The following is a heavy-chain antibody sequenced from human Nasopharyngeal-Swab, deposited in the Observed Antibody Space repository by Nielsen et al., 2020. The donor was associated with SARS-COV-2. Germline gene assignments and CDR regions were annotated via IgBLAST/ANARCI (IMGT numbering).Heavy chain of an antibody. CDR2: ISRTSST. CDR3: AKGTGATYRAIDY. Sequence: GESLKISCAASGFTFSSYAMNWDRQAPGKGLEWVSAISRTSSTYYADSVKGRFTVSRDNSKNTLYLQMNSLRAEDTAVYYCAKGTGATYRAIDYWGQGTLVTASS. J-gene: IGHJ4*02. D-gene: IGHD1-26*01. CDR1: GFTFSSYA. V-gene: IGHV3-23*01.